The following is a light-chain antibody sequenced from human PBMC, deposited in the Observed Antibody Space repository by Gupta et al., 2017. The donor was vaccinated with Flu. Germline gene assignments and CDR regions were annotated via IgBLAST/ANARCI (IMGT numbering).Light chain of an antibody. Sequence: DIVMTQSPATLSVSPGERANLSCRASQSISNNLAWYQQKPGQAPRPLIYRTSTRATGIPARFSGRGSGTEFTLVISSLQFEDFAVYYCQQFNTWPPYTFGQGTKLEIK. CDR1: QSISNN. CDR3: QQFNTWPPYT. V-gene: IGKV3-15*01. CDR2: RTS. J-gene: IGKJ2*01.